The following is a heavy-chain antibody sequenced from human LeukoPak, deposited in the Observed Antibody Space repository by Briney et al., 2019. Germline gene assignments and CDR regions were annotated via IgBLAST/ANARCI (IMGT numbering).Heavy chain of an antibody. Sequence: PGGSLRLSCAASGFTFSSYAMHWVRQAPGKGLEWVAVISYDGSNKYYADSVKGRFTISRDNSKNTLYLQMNSLRAEDTAVHYCARDPADYDDYYFDYWGQGTLVTVSS. D-gene: IGHD4-17*01. CDR1: GFTFSSYA. CDR2: ISYDGSNK. J-gene: IGHJ4*02. V-gene: IGHV3-30-3*01. CDR3: ARDPADYDDYYFDY.